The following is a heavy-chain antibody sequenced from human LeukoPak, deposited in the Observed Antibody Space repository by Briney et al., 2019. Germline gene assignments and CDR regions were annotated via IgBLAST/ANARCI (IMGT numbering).Heavy chain of an antibody. D-gene: IGHD3-10*01. J-gene: IGHJ5*02. Sequence: GGTLRLSSAASGFTFSSYGMSWVRQAPGKGLEWVSAISGSGGSTYYADSVKGRFTISRDNSKNTLYLQMNSLRAEDTAVYYCAKDRRLWFGELMYNWFDPWGQGTLVTVSS. CDR1: GFTFSSYG. V-gene: IGHV3-23*01. CDR2: ISGSGGST. CDR3: AKDRRLWFGELMYNWFDP.